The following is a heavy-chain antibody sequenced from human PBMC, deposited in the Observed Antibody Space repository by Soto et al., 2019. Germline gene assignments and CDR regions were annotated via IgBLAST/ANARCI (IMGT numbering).Heavy chain of an antibody. V-gene: IGHV3-7*01. CDR2: IKQDGSER. J-gene: IGHJ4*02. D-gene: IGHD5-18*01. CDR3: AREDTYGLYVDY. Sequence: GGSLRLSCAASGFTFSSHWMTWVRQAPGKRLEWVANIKQDGSERYYVDSVKGRFSISRDNAENSLYLQMTGLRAEDTAVYYCAREDTYGLYVDYWGQGTLVTVS. CDR1: GFTFSSHW.